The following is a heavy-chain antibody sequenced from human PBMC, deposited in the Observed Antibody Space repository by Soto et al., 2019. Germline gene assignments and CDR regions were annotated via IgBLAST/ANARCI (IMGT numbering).Heavy chain of an antibody. V-gene: IGHV3-21*01. D-gene: IGHD6-19*01. CDR2: ISSSSSYI. CDR3: ARDREQWLVRIV. J-gene: IGHJ6*02. Sequence: GGSLRLSCAASGFTFSSYSMNWVRQAPGKGLEWVSSISSSSSYIYYADSGKGRFTISRDNAKNSLYLHMNSLRAEDTAVYYCARDREQWLVRIVWGQGTTVTVSS. CDR1: GFTFSSYS.